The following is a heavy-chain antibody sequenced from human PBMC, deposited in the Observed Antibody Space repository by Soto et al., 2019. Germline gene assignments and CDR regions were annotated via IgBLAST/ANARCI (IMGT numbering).Heavy chain of an antibody. V-gene: IGHV1-8*01. Sequence: ASVKGSCKASGYTFTSYDIYWVRQATGQGLELMGWMNPSTGNSGYAQKFQGRVTMTSDTSISTAHMELSSLRSEDTAVYYCARRAETNGWNGFGADKYYFDFWGQGTLVTVSS. CDR1: GYTFTSYD. CDR2: MNPSTGNS. J-gene: IGHJ4*02. CDR3: ARRAETNGWNGFGADKYYFDF. D-gene: IGHD1-1*01.